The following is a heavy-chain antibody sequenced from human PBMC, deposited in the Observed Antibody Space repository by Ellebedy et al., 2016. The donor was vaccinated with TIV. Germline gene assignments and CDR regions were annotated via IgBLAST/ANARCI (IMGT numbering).Heavy chain of an antibody. V-gene: IGHV4-31*03. J-gene: IGHJ4*02. CDR1: GGSINSGGYY. CDR3: ATGNQWDQLLVY. CDR2: IYYIGST. D-gene: IGHD1-26*01. Sequence: MPSETLSLTCTVSGGSINSGGYYWSWMRPYPGKGLEWIGYIYYIGSTYYTPSLKSRVTISLDTSKNQFSLNLSAVTAADTAVYYCATGNQWDQLLVYWGQGTLVTVSS.